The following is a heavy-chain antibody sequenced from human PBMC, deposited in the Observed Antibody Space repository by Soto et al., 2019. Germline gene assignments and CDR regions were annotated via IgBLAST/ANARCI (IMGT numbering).Heavy chain of an antibody. CDR3: AHKGGGDRILDY. CDR1: GFSLSTSGVG. Sequence: QITLKESGPTLVKPTQTLTLTCTFSGFSLSTSGVGVGWIRQPPGKALEWLALIYWDDAKHYSPSLKSRLTNTKDPSKNQVVLIMTNMDPVDTATYYCAHKGGGDRILDYWGQGTLVTVSS. J-gene: IGHJ4*02. D-gene: IGHD3-16*01. V-gene: IGHV2-5*02. CDR2: IYWDDAK.